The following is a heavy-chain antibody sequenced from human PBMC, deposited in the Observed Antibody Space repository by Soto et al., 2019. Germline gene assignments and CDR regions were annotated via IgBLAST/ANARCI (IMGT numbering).Heavy chain of an antibody. Sequence: SETLSLTCTVSGGSISSSSYYWGWIRQPPGKGLEWIGSIYYSGSTYYNPSLKSRVTISVDTSKNQFSLKLSSVTAADTAVYYCARSLDYYDSSGYGGRGSYYYYGMDVWGQGTTVTVSS. CDR3: ARSLDYYDSSGYGGRGSYYYYGMDV. CDR1: GGSISSSSYY. CDR2: IYYSGST. J-gene: IGHJ6*02. D-gene: IGHD3-22*01. V-gene: IGHV4-39*01.